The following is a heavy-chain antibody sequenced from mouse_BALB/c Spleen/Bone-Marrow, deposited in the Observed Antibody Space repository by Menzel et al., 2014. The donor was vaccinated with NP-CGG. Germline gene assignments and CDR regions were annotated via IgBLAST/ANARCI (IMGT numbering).Heavy chain of an antibody. J-gene: IGHJ2*01. D-gene: IGHD1-1*01. Sequence: EVKLMESGGGLVQPGGSLRLSCATSGLTFTDYYMNWVRQPPGKALEWLAFIRNRANGYTTEYSASVKGRFTTSRDNSQSILYLQMNTLRAEDSATYYCARDMGGLLFDSWGQGTTLTVSS. CDR1: GLTFTDYY. CDR2: IRNRANGYTT. CDR3: ARDMGGLLFDS. V-gene: IGHV7-3*02.